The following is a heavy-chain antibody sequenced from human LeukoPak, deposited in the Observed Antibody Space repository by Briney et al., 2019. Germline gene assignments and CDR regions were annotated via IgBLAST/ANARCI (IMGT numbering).Heavy chain of an antibody. V-gene: IGHV3-30-3*01. CDR2: ISYDGSNK. Sequence: GGSLRLSCAASGFTFSSYAMHWVRQAPGKGVEWVAVISYDGSNKYYADSVKGRFTISRDNSKNTLYLQMNSLRAEDTAVYYCARDGRDFDYWGQGTLVTVSS. J-gene: IGHJ4*02. CDR1: GFTFSSYA. CDR3: ARDGRDFDY.